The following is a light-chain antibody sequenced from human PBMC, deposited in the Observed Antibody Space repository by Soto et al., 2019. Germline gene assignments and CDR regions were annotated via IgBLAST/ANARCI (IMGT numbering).Light chain of an antibody. Sequence: EIVLTQSPGTLSLSPGETATLSCRASQSISGTFLAWYQHKPGQAPRVLIYGASRRATGIPDRFSGSGSGTDFTLTISRLEPEAFALYYCQQYYSSWTFGQGTKVEMK. CDR2: GAS. CDR1: QSISGTF. CDR3: QQYYSSWT. V-gene: IGKV3-20*01. J-gene: IGKJ1*01.